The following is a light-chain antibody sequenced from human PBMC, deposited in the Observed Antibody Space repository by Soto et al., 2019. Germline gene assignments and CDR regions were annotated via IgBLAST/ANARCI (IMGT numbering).Light chain of an antibody. CDR3: AAWDDSLNGPGVV. CDR2: SNN. V-gene: IGLV1-44*01. J-gene: IGLJ2*01. Sequence: QSVLTQPPSASGTPGQRVTISCSGSSSNIGSNTVNWYQQLPGTAPKLLIYSNNQRPSEVPDRFSGSKSGTSASLAISGLQSEDEADYYCAAWDDSLNGPGVVFGGGTKLTVL. CDR1: SSNIGSNT.